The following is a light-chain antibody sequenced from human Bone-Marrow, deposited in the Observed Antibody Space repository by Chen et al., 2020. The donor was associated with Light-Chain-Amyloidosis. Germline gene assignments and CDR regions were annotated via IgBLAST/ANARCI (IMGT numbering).Light chain of an antibody. CDR3: SSYASSSLYV. J-gene: IGLJ1*01. CDR2: DVS. CDR1: SSDVGGYNY. Sequence: QSALTQPASVSGSPGQSITISCTGTSSDVGGYNYVSWYQQHPGKAPKLMIYDVSNRPSGVSNRLSASQSGNTASLTISGLQAADEADYYCSSYASSSLYVFGTGTKVTVL. V-gene: IGLV2-14*03.